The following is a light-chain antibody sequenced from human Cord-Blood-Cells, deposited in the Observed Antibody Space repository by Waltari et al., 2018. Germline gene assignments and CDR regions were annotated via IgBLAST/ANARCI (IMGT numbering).Light chain of an antibody. CDR2: EGS. V-gene: IGLV2-23*01. J-gene: IGLJ3*02. CDR1: SSDVGRYNL. CDR3: CSYAGSSTWV. Sequence: QSALTQPASVSGSPGQPITISCTGTSSDVGRYNLVSWYQQHPGKAPKLMIYEGSTRPSGVSNRFSGAKSCNTASLTISGLQAEDEADYYCCSYAGSSTWVFGGGTKLTVL.